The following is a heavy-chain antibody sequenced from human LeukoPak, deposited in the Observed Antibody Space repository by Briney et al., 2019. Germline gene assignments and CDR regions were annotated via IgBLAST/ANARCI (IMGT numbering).Heavy chain of an antibody. CDR2: FFYSGNT. V-gene: IGHV4-59*11. CDR1: PVSIRRHF. D-gene: IGHD3-10*01. Sequence: PSETLSLTCSVSPVSIRRHFWIWIRQSPGKGLEYIGRFFYSGNTDYNPSLKGRVSISADTSKNQFFLRLISVTAADTAIYYCARDGEGDEGWDYWGQGTLVTVSS. CDR3: ARDGEGDEGWDY. J-gene: IGHJ4*02.